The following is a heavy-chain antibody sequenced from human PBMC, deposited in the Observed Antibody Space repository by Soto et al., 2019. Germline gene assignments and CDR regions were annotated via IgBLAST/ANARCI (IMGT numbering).Heavy chain of an antibody. Sequence: ASVKVSCKASGYTFTSYYMHWVRQAPGQGLEWMGIINPSGGSTSYAQKFQGRVTMTRDTSTSTVYMELSSLRSEDTAVYYCARDQPPGVVGATGAFDIWGQGTMVTVSS. CDR1: GYTFTSYY. CDR3: ARDQPPGVVGATGAFDI. J-gene: IGHJ3*02. CDR2: INPSGGST. D-gene: IGHD1-26*01. V-gene: IGHV1-46*03.